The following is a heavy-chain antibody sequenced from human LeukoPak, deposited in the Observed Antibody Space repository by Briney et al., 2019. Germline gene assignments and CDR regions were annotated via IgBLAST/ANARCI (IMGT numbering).Heavy chain of an antibody. D-gene: IGHD5-24*01. CDR3: AKTAGWPYYFDY. J-gene: IGHJ4*02. V-gene: IGHV3-23*01. CDR1: GFTFSSSA. CDR2: LNGDT. Sequence: GGSLRLSCAASGFTFSSSAMSWVRQAPGKGLEWVSVLNGDTNYADSVKGRFTISRDNSKNTLYLQMNSLRDEDTAVYYCAKTAGWPYYFDYWGQGTLVTVSS.